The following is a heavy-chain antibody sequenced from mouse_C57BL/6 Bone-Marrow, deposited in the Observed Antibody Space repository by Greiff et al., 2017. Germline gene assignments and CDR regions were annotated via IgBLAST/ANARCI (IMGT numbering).Heavy chain of an antibody. Sequence: QVQLKQPGAELVMPGASVKLSCKASGYTFTSYWMHWVKQRPGQGLEWIGEIDPSDSYTNYNQKFKGKSTLTVDKSSSTAYMQLSSLTSEDSAVYCYARSGGNRDYWGQGTTLTVSS. V-gene: IGHV1-69*01. CDR1: GYTFTSYW. CDR2: IDPSDSYT. D-gene: IGHD2-1*01. J-gene: IGHJ2*01. CDR3: ARSGGNRDY.